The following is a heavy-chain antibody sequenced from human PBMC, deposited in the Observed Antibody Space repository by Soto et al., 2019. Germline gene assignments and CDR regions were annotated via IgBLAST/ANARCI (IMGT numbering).Heavy chain of an antibody. D-gene: IGHD5-18*01. CDR2: IYYSGST. Sequence: QVQLQELGPGLVKPSQTLSLTCTVSGGSISSGGYYWSWIRQHPGKGLEWIGYIYYSGSTYYNPSLKSRVTISVDTSKNQFSLKLSSVTAADTAVYYCARGRGFRGYSYGYNYFDYWGQGTLVTVSS. J-gene: IGHJ4*02. CDR3: ARGRGFRGYSYGYNYFDY. CDR1: GGSISSGGYY. V-gene: IGHV4-31*03.